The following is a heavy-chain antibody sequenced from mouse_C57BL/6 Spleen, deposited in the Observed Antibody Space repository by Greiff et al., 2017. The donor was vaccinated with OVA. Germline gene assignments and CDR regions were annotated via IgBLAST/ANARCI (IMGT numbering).Heavy chain of an antibody. CDR1: GYTFTSYW. Sequence: VKLQQPGAELVKPGASVKMSCKASGYTFTSYWITWVKQRPGQGLEWIGDIYPGSGSTNYNEKFKSKATLTVDTSSSTADMQLSSLTSEDSAVSYCAREGDGSSSWFSYWGQGTLVTVSA. J-gene: IGHJ3*01. D-gene: IGHD1-1*01. CDR2: IYPGSGST. CDR3: AREGDGSSSWFSY. V-gene: IGHV1-55*01.